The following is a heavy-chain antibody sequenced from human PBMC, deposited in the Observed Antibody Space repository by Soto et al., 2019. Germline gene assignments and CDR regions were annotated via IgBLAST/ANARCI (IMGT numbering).Heavy chain of an antibody. CDR3: ARAMGDWGTYYYYYGMDV. V-gene: IGHV4-59*01. CDR2: VYYAGAT. J-gene: IGHJ6*02. CDR1: GDAMSSNY. Sequence: QVQLQESGPGLVRPSETLSLTCSVSGDAMSSNYWSWIRQRPGKGLEWIGYVYYAGATSYNPSLKSRVTISVETSKNQFSLQLSSVTAADTAVYYCARAMGDWGTYYYYYGMDVWGQGTTVTVSS. D-gene: IGHD3-16*01.